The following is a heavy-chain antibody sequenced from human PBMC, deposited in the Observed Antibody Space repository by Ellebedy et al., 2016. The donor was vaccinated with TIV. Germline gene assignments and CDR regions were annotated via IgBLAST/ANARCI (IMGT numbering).Heavy chain of an antibody. J-gene: IGHJ5*02. D-gene: IGHD6-13*01. CDR2: INAGGERI. Sequence: GESLKISCAGSGFNFGDYSMNWVRQAPGKGLEWISYINAGGERIYYADSVKGRFTISRDNARNILYLHMNSLGDEDTAVYYCASRAASWYSDNNWFDPWGQGSPVTVSS. CDR3: ASRAASWYSDNNWFDP. CDR1: GFNFGDYS. V-gene: IGHV3-48*02.